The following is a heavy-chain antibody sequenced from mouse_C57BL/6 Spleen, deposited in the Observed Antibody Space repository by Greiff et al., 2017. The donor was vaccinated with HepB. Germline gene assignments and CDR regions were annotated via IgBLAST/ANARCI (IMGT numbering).Heavy chain of an antibody. Sequence: QVQLKESGPGLVQPSQSLSITCTVSGFSLTSYGVHWVRQSPGKGLEWLGVIWSGGSTDYNAAFISRLSISKDNSKSQVFFKMNSLQADDTAIYYCARTNSPYYYGSSYGYFDVWGTGTTVTVSS. CDR3: ARTNSPYYYGSSYGYFDV. CDR2: IWSGGST. D-gene: IGHD1-1*01. CDR1: GFSLTSYG. J-gene: IGHJ1*03. V-gene: IGHV2-2*01.